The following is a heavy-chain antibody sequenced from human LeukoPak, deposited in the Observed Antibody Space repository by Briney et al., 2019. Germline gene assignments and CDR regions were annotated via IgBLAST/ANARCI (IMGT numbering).Heavy chain of an antibody. CDR3: ARHFRHFHY. Sequence: PSETLSLTCTVSGGSISSSSYYWGWIRQPPGKGLEWIGSIYYSGSTYYNPSLKSRVTISVQTSKNQFSLKLSSVTAAVTAVYYCARHFRHFHYWGQGTLVTVSS. CDR1: GGSISSSSYY. V-gene: IGHV4-39*01. CDR2: IYYSGST. J-gene: IGHJ4*02.